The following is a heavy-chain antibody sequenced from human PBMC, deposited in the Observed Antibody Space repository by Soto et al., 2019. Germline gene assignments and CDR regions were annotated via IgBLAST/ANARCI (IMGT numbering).Heavy chain of an antibody. CDR1: GGSISSGGYY. Sequence: PSETLSLTCTVSGGSISSGGYYWSWIRQHPGKGLEWIGYIYYSGSTYYNPSLKSRVTISVDTSKNQFSLKLSSVTAADTAVYYCARDYGGERDYYYYGMDVWGQGTTVTVSS. CDR2: IYYSGST. CDR3: ARDYGGERDYYYYGMDV. D-gene: IGHD2-21*01. J-gene: IGHJ6*02. V-gene: IGHV4-31*03.